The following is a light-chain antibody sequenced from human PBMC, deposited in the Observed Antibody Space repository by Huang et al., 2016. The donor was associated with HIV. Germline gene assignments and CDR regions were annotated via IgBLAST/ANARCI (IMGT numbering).Light chain of an antibody. CDR2: GAS. CDR3: QQYNKWPLFT. V-gene: IGKV3-15*01. CDR1: QTVSSD. Sequence: VMTQSPVTLSVSPGERATLSCRASQTVSSDLAWYKQRPGHPPRLLMYGASTRATGLPARFSGSGSGTEFTLTISSLQSEDFAVYYCQQYNKWPLFTFGPGTKVDIK. J-gene: IGKJ3*01.